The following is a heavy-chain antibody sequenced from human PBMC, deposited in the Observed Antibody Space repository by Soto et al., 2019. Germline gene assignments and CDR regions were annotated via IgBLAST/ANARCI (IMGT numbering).Heavy chain of an antibody. CDR3: ARDRQAGWNYVDAAMDV. J-gene: IGHJ6*02. D-gene: IGHD1-7*01. Sequence: QVQLVQSGAEVKKPGSSVKVSCKASGGTFSSYAISWVRQAPGQGLEWMGGIIPIFGTANYAQKFQGRVTITAAESTSTAYMELSSLRSDDTAVYYWARDRQAGWNYVDAAMDVWGQGTTVTVSS. CDR1: GGTFSSYA. V-gene: IGHV1-69*01. CDR2: IIPIFGTA.